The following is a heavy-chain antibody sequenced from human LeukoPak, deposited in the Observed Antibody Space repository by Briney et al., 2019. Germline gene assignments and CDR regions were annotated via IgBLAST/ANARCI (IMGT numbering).Heavy chain of an antibody. CDR2: IWYDGSNK. CDR1: GFTFSSYG. V-gene: IGHV3-33*06. CDR3: AKDRPDRYYYDSSGYYGLDY. D-gene: IGHD3-22*01. Sequence: GRSLRLSCAASGFTFSSYGMHWVRQAPGKGLEWVAVIWYDGSNKYYADSVKGRFTISRDNSKKPLFLQMNSLRAEDTAVYYCAKDRPDRYYYDSSGYYGLDYWGQGTLVTVSS. J-gene: IGHJ4*02.